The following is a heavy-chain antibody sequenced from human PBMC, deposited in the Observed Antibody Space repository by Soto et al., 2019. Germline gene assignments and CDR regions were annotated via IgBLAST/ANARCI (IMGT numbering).Heavy chain of an antibody. CDR1: GGTFSSYT. V-gene: IGHV1-69*02. CDR2: IIPILGIA. Sequence: ASVKVSCKASGGTFSSYTISWVRQAPGQGLEWMGRIIPILGIANYAQKFQGRVTITADKSTSTAYMELSSLRSEDTAVYYCASPSVGYCSGTSCYYFDYWGQGTLVTVSS. D-gene: IGHD2-2*03. CDR3: ASPSVGYCSGTSCYYFDY. J-gene: IGHJ4*01.